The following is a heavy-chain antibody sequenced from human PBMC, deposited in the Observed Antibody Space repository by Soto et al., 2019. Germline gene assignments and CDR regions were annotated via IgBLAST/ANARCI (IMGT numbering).Heavy chain of an antibody. Sequence: PGESLKISCQVSGYTFTNYWVAWVRQLPGKGLEWMGRIVPSDSYTNYSPSFQGHVTISADKSISTAYLQWSSLKASDTAMYYCARAPAGGSYTGWFDPWGQGTLVTVPQ. V-gene: IGHV5-10-1*01. CDR2: IVPSDSYT. D-gene: IGHD1-26*01. J-gene: IGHJ5*02. CDR1: GYTFTNYW. CDR3: ARAPAGGSYTGWFDP.